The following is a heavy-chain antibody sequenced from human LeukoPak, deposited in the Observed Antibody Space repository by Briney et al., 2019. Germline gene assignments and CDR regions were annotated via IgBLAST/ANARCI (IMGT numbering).Heavy chain of an antibody. CDR2: MNPNSGNT. V-gene: IGHV1-8*03. CDR3: ARGLDISIFGVVIHSYDAFDI. CDR1: GYTLTSYD. D-gene: IGHD3-3*02. J-gene: IGHJ3*02. Sequence: SVKVSCKASGYTLTSYDINWVRQATGQGLEWMGWMNPNSGNTGYAQKFQGRVTITRNTSISTAYMELSSLRSEDTAVYYCARGLDISIFGVVIHSYDAFDIWGQGTMVTVSS.